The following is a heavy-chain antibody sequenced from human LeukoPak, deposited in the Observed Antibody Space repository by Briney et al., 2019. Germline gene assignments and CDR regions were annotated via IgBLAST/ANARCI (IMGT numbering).Heavy chain of an antibody. V-gene: IGHV3-21*04. Sequence: PGGSLRLSCAASGFTFSSYSMNWVRQAPGKGLEWVSSISSSSSYIYYADSVKGRFTISRDNAKNSLYLQMNSLRPEDTAMYYCARGGRRGSRYIYQGDYWGQGTLVTVSS. CDR2: ISSSSSYI. J-gene: IGHJ4*02. CDR1: GFTFSSYS. CDR3: ARGGRRGSRYIYQGDY. D-gene: IGHD3-10*01.